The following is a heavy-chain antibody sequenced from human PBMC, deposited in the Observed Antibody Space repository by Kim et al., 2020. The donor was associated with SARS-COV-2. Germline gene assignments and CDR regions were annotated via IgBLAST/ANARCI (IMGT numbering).Heavy chain of an antibody. J-gene: IGHJ4*02. D-gene: IGHD5-18*01. V-gene: IGHV3-30*18. CDR3: AKDLGWIQLWSPFDY. CDR2: ISYDGSNK. Sequence: GGSLRLSCAASGFTFSSYGMHWVRQAPGKGLEWVAVISYDGSNKYYADSVKGRFTISRDNSKNTLYLQMNSLRAEDTAVYYCAKDLGWIQLWSPFDYWGQGTLVTVSS. CDR1: GFTFSSYG.